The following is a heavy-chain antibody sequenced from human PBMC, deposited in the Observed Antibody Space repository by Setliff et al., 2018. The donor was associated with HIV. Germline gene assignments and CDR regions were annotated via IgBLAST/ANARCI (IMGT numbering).Heavy chain of an antibody. CDR2: IYTSGST. CDR3: ARASVGSSGLYAFDI. D-gene: IGHD3-10*01. V-gene: IGHV4-61*09. J-gene: IGHJ3*02. CDR1: GGSINSGSYY. Sequence: LSLTCTVSGGSINSGSYYWSWIRQPAGKGLEWIGHIYTSGSTNYNPSLKSRVTISVDTSKTQFTLRLNSLTATDTALYSCARASVGSSGLYAFDIWGQGTVVTVSS.